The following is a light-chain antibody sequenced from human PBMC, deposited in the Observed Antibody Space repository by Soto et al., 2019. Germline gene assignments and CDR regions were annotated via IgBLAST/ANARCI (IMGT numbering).Light chain of an antibody. J-gene: IGKJ1*01. Sequence: DIQMTQSPSSLPASVGDRVTITCRASRSIDSYLNWYQQKPGKAPKLLIYAASSLQSGVPSRFSGSGSGADFTLTISSLQPEDSAIYYCQQSYNTPTFGQGTKVEIK. CDR3: QQSYNTPT. V-gene: IGKV1-39*01. CDR1: RSIDSY. CDR2: AAS.